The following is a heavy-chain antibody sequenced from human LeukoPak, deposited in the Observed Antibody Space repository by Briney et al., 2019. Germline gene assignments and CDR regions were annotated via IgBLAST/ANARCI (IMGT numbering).Heavy chain of an antibody. V-gene: IGHV4-34*01. Sequence: KPSETLSLTCAVYGGSFSGYYWSWIRQPPGKGRNWMGEINHSGSTNYNPPLKSRVTISVDTSKNQFSLKLSSVTAADTAVYYCARGRIAVYYYYYYMDVWGKGTTVTVSS. D-gene: IGHD6-19*01. CDR1: GGSFSGYY. CDR2: INHSGST. CDR3: ARGRIAVYYYYYYMDV. J-gene: IGHJ6*03.